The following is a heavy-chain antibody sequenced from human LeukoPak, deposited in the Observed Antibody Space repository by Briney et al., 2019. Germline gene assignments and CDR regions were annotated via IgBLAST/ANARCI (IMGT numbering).Heavy chain of an antibody. CDR2: IYPGDSDT. CDR1: GYSFTSYW. D-gene: IGHD2-2*01. Sequence: HGESLKISCKGSGYSFTSYWIGWVRQMPGKGLEWRGIIYPGDSDTRYSPSFQGQVTISADKSISTAYLQWSSLKASDTAMYYCARQGDCSSTSCYNRDNWFDPWGQGTLVTVSS. V-gene: IGHV5-51*01. CDR3: ARQGDCSSTSCYNRDNWFDP. J-gene: IGHJ5*02.